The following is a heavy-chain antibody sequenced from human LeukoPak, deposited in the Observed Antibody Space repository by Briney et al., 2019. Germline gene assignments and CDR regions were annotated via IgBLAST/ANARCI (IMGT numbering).Heavy chain of an antibody. CDR1: GGTFSSYA. CDR3: ARGPNYYDSSGDYYYYYMDV. J-gene: IGHJ6*03. V-gene: IGHV1-69*06. D-gene: IGHD3-22*01. CDR2: IIPIFGTA. Sequence: GASVKVSCTASGGTFSSYAISWVRQAPGQGLEWMGGIIPIFGTANYAQKFQGRVTITADKSTSTAYMELSSLRSEDTAVYYCARGPNYYDSSGDYYYYYMDVWGKGTTVTVSS.